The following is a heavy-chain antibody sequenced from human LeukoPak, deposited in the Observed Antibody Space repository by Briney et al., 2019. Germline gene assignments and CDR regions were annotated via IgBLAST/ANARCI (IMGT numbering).Heavy chain of an antibody. CDR2: INSDGSST. V-gene: IGHV3-74*01. CDR3: ARGLGIQLWLMVGHYFDY. D-gene: IGHD5-18*01. J-gene: IGHJ4*02. Sequence: GGSLRLSCAASGFTFSNYWMHWVRHAPGKGLVWVSRINSDGSSTTYADSVKGRFTISRDNAKNTLYLQMNSLRDEDTAVYYCARGLGIQLWLMVGHYFDYWGQGTLVTVSS. CDR1: GFTFSNYW.